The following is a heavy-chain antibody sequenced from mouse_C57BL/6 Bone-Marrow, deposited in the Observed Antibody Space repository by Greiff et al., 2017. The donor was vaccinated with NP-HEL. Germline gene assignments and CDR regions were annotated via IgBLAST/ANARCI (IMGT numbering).Heavy chain of an antibody. CDR3: ARLGDYYGSSPDY. Sequence: EVQLQQPGAELVKPGASVKLSCKASGYTFTSYWMHWVKQRPGRGLEWIGRIDPANGNTKYAPKFKGKATITADTSSNTAYLQLSSLTSEDTSIYYCARLGDYYGSSPDYWGQGTTLTVSS. D-gene: IGHD1-1*01. V-gene: IGHV14-3*01. CDR2: IDPANGNT. CDR1: GYTFTSYW. J-gene: IGHJ2*01.